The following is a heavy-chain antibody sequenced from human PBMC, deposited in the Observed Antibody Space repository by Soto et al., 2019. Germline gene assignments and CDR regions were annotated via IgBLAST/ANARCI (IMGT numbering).Heavy chain of an antibody. CDR1: GFTFSSYA. J-gene: IGHJ2*01. Sequence: QVQLVESGGGVVQPGRSLRLSCAASGFTFSSYAMHWVRQVPGKGLEWVAVISYDGSNKYYADSVKGRFTISRDNSKNTLYVKMNSLRAEDTAGYYCARPLWRDDYNWGDFDLWGRGTLVTVSS. CDR2: ISYDGSNK. CDR3: ARPLWRDDYNWGDFDL. D-gene: IGHD4-4*01. V-gene: IGHV3-30-3*01.